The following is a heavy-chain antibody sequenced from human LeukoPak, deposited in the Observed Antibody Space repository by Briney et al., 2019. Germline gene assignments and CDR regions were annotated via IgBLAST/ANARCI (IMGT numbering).Heavy chain of an antibody. CDR1: GFTFSSYW. Sequence: GGSLRLSCAASGFTFSSYWMNWVRQAPGKGLVWVSRIASDGSSTTYADSVKGRFSISRDNAKNTLYLQMNSLRVEDTAVYYCTRGRPHGNDYWGQGTLVTVPS. J-gene: IGHJ4*02. V-gene: IGHV3-74*01. CDR2: IASDGSST. CDR3: TRGRPHGNDY. D-gene: IGHD4-23*01.